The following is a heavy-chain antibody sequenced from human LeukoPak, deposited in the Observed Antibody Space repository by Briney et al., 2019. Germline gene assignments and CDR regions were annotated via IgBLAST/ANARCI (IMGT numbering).Heavy chain of an antibody. CDR2: MNPNSGNT. J-gene: IGHJ3*02. CDR1: GYTFTSYD. Sequence: ASVKVSCKASGYTFTSYDINWVRQATGQGLEWMGWMNPNSGNTGYAQKFQGRVTMTRNTSISTAYMELSSLRSEGTAVYYCARGQGGSFYRYAFDIWGQGTMVTVSS. CDR3: ARGQGGSFYRYAFDI. V-gene: IGHV1-8*01. D-gene: IGHD1-26*01.